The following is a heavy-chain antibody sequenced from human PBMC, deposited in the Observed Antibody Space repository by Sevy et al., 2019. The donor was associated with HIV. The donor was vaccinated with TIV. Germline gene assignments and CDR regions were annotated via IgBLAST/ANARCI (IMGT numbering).Heavy chain of an antibody. CDR1: GGSVSSGSYY. CDR2: IYYSGST. V-gene: IGHV4-61*01. D-gene: IGHD2-15*01. CDR3: ASSKGYCSGGSCAHYAFDY. J-gene: IGHJ3*01. Sequence: SETLSLTCTVSGGSVSSGSYYWSWIRQPPGKGLEWIGYIYYSGSTNYDPSLKSRVTIAVDTSKNQFSLKLSSLTAADMAVYYCASSKGYCSGGSCAHYAFDYWGQGTMVTVSS.